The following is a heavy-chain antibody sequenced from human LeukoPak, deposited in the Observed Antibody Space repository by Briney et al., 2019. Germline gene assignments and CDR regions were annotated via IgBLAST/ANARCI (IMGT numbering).Heavy chain of an antibody. J-gene: IGHJ4*02. CDR3: ARVSLVRGAPDYYFDY. CDR1: GDSISPYY. CDR2: IYTSGST. D-gene: IGHD3-10*01. V-gene: IGHV4-4*07. Sequence: SETLSLTCTVSGDSISPYYWSWIRQPAGKGLEWIGRIYTSGSTIYNPSLESRVTISVDTSKNQFSLKLSSVTAADTAVYYCARVSLVRGAPDYYFDYWGQGTLVTVSS.